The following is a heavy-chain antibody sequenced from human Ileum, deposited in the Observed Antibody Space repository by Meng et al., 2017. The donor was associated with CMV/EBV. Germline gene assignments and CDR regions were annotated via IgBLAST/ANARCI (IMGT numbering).Heavy chain of an antibody. CDR2: IYSSGEI. D-gene: IGHD2-2*02. Sequence: ITNNNWWHWVRQAPGKGLEWIGEIYSSGEINYNPSLKSRVTISMENSKNQFSLKLNSVTAADTAVYYCARGRTCSITSCYRGPSLDYWGQGTLVTVSS. V-gene: IGHV4-4*02. J-gene: IGHJ4*02. CDR1: ITNNNW. CDR3: ARGRTCSITSCYRGPSLDY.